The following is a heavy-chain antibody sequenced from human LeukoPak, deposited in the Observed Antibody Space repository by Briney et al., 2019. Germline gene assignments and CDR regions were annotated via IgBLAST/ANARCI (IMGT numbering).Heavy chain of an antibody. CDR3: ASGIEQQIVRVYYYYYGMDV. D-gene: IGHD6-13*01. CDR1: GYTFTSYD. J-gene: IGHJ6*02. Sequence: ASVKVSCKTSGYTFTSYDINWVRQATGQGLEWMGWMNPNSGNTGYAQKFQGRVTMTRNTSISTAYMELSSLRSEDTAVYYCASGIEQQIVRVYYYYYGMDVWGQGTTVTVSS. CDR2: MNPNSGNT. V-gene: IGHV1-8*01.